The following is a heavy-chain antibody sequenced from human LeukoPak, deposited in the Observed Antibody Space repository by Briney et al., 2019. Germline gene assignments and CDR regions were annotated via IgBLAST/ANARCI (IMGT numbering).Heavy chain of an antibody. V-gene: IGHV3-21*01. CDR2: ISSSSSYI. CDR1: GFTFSSYS. CDR3: ARTIQLWLGVDY. D-gene: IGHD5-18*01. Sequence: GESLTLSCAASGFTFSSYSMNWVRQAPRKGLEGVSSISSSSSYIYYADSVKGRFTISRDNAKNSLYLQMNSLRAEDTAVYYCARTIQLWLGVDYWGQGNLVIVSS. J-gene: IGHJ4*02.